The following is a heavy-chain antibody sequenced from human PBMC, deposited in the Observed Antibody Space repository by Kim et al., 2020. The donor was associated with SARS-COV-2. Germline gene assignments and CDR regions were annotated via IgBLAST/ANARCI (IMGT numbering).Heavy chain of an antibody. V-gene: IGHV4-34*01. Sequence: YNPSLKCRVSISIDTSKMEFSLKLSSVTAADAAVYYCARGRQGSGGYMDVWGKGTTVTVSS. CDR3: ARGRQGSGGYMDV. J-gene: IGHJ6*03. D-gene: IGHD6-25*01.